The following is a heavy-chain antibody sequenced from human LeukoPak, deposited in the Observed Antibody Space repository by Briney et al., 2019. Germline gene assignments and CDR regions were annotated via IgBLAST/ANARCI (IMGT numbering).Heavy chain of an antibody. J-gene: IGHJ4*02. Sequence: GGSLRLSCAASGFSFSTYGMHWVRQAPGKGLEWVTVISYDGSDKYYADSVKGRFTISRDNSRNTLYLQMNSLRVEDTAVYYCAKEVGPFPLDYWAQGTRVPVPS. V-gene: IGHV3-30*18. CDR3: AKEVGPFPLDY. CDR1: GFSFSTYG. CDR2: ISYDGSDK. D-gene: IGHD1-26*01.